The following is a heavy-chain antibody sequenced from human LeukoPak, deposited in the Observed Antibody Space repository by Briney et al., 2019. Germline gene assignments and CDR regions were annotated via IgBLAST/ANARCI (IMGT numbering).Heavy chain of an antibody. Sequence: SVKVSCKASGGTFSSYAISWVRQAPGQGLEWMGRIIPILGIANYAQKFQGRVTITADKSTSTAYMELSSLRSEDTAVYYCARDHLLWFGELNNWFDPWGQGTLVTVSS. CDR3: ARDHLLWFGELNNWFDP. J-gene: IGHJ5*02. D-gene: IGHD3-10*01. CDR1: GGTFSSYA. V-gene: IGHV1-69*04. CDR2: IIPILGIA.